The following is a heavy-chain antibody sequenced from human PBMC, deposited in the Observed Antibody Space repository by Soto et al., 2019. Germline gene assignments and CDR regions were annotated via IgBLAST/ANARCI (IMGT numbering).Heavy chain of an antibody. CDR3: ARYPYYYDSSGSRYFQH. Sequence: ASVKVSCKASGYTFTGYYIHWVRQAPGQGLEWMGWINPNSGGTNYAQKFQGWVTMTRDTSISTAYMELSRLRSDDTAVYYCARYPYYYDSSGSRYFQHWGQATLVPVSS. CDR1: GYTFTGYY. V-gene: IGHV1-2*04. D-gene: IGHD3-22*01. J-gene: IGHJ1*01. CDR2: INPNSGGT.